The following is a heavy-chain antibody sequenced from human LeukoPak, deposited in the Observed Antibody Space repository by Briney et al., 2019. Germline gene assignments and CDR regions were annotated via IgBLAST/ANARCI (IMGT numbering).Heavy chain of an antibody. Sequence: SETLSLTCTVSGVSISSSSYYWGWIRQPPGKGLEWIGSIYYSGSTYYNPSLKSRVTISVDTSKNQFSLKLSSVTAADTAVYYCARIGSGSSGAFDYWGQGTLVTVSS. V-gene: IGHV4-39*07. CDR2: IYYSGST. CDR1: GVSISSSSYY. CDR3: ARIGSGSSGAFDY. D-gene: IGHD3-10*01. J-gene: IGHJ4*02.